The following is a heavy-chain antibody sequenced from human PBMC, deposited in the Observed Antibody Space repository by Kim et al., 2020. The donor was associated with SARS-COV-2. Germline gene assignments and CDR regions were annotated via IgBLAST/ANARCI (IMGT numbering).Heavy chain of an antibody. CDR1: GFTFSSYA. J-gene: IGHJ6*02. Sequence: GGSLRLSCAASGFTFSSYAMSWVRQAPGKGLEWVSGISGSGGRKYYADSVKGRFTISRDNSKNTLYLQMNSLRAEDTAVYYCAKDRDPPLCWTSWYDYARGVWGQGPTVTVSS. CDR3: AKDRDPPLCWTSWYDYARGV. V-gene: IGHV3-23*01. CDR2: ISGSGGRK. D-gene: IGHD3-10*02.